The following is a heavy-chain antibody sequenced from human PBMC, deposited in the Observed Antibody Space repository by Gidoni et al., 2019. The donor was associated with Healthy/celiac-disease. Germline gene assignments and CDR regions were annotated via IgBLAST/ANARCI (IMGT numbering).Heavy chain of an antibody. CDR1: GFPFSSYG. CDR3: ARPRSRLGPWDAFDI. D-gene: IGHD6-19*01. Sequence: QVQLVESGGGVVQPGSSLRLSCAASGFPFSSYGMQWVRQAPGKGLEWVAVIWYDGSNKYYADSVKGRFTISRDNSKNTLYLQMNSLRAEDTAVYYCARPRSRLGPWDAFDIWGQGTMVTVSS. V-gene: IGHV3-33*01. J-gene: IGHJ3*02. CDR2: IWYDGSNK.